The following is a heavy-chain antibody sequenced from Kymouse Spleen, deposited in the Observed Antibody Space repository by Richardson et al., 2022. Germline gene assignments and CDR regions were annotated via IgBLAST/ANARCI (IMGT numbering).Heavy chain of an antibody. CDR2: INHSGST. D-gene: IGHD5-12*01. J-gene: IGHJ4*02. Sequence: QVQLQQWGAGLLKPSETLSLTCAVYGGSFSGYYWSWIRQPPGKGLEWIGEINHSGSTNYNPSLKSRVTISVDTSKNQFSLKLSSVTAADTAVYYCARVRRGYSGYVFDYWGQGTLVTVSS. V-gene: IGHV4-34*01. CDR1: GGSFSGYY. CDR3: ARVRRGYSGYVFDY.